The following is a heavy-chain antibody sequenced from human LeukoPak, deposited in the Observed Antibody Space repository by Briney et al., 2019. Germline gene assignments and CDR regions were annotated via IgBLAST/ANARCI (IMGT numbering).Heavy chain of an antibody. D-gene: IGHD2-2*01. CDR2: ISSSGSTI. Sequence: GGSLRLSCAASGFTFSDYYMSYISSSGSTIYYADSVKGRFTISRDNAKNSLYLQMNSLRAEDTAVYYCAREWGSGTYDAFDIWGQGTMVTVSS. V-gene: IGHV3-11*04. CDR3: AREWGSGTYDAFDI. CDR1: GFTFSDYY. J-gene: IGHJ3*02.